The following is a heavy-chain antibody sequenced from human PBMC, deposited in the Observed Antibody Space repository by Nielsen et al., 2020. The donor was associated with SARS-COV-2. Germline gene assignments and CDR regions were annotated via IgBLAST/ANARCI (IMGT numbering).Heavy chain of an antibody. CDR3: AKGSVYMEYFDH. Sequence: SLKISCAASGFSFNEYAMYWVRQAPGKGLEWVSGISRDSGSIDYVDSVKGRFTISRDNSKNTLYVQMNSLRAEDTAVYFCAKGSVYMEYFDHWGQGTLVTVSS. J-gene: IGHJ1*01. CDR1: GFSFNEYA. CDR2: ISRDSGSI. D-gene: IGHD5-18*01. V-gene: IGHV3-9*01.